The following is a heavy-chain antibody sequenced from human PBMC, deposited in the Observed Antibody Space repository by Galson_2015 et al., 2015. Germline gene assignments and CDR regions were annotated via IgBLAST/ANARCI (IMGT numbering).Heavy chain of an antibody. D-gene: IGHD1-1*01. CDR1: GFNFEDYA. V-gene: IGHV3-49*03. Sequence: SLRLSCAGSGFNFEDYATSWFRQAPGKGLEWVSFIRGKAYGGTKEYAPPVKDGFTTSRDDSKNIAYLQMSSLTTDDTAVYFCAKEVRTGQHYYDSWGQGILVTVSS. CDR2: IRGKAYGGTK. J-gene: IGHJ4*02. CDR3: AKEVRTGQHYYDS.